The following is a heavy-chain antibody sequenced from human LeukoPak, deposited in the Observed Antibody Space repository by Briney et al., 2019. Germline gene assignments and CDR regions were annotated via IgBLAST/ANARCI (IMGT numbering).Heavy chain of an antibody. D-gene: IGHD3-10*01. CDR1: GFTFSSYA. CDR2: ISGSGGST. V-gene: IGHV3-23*01. Sequence: GGSPRLSCAASGFTFSSYAMSWVRQAPGKGLEWVSAISGSGGSTYYADSVKGRFTISRDNPKNTLYLQMNSLRAEDTAVYYCAKGPSGGSAFDIWGQGTMVTVSS. CDR3: AKGPSGGSAFDI. J-gene: IGHJ3*02.